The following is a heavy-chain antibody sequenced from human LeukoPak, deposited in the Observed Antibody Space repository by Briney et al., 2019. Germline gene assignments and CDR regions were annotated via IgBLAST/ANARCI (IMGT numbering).Heavy chain of an antibody. Sequence: KPSETLSLTCTVSSGSINSYYWTWIRQPPGKGLEWIGNTFYSGSTNYNPSLMSRVSISVDTSKNQVSLNLNSVTAADTAVYYCATVAAVRGVTFFDYWGQGTLVTVSS. D-gene: IGHD3-10*01. J-gene: IGHJ4*02. V-gene: IGHV4-59*12. CDR3: ATVAAVRGVTFFDY. CDR2: TFYSGST. CDR1: SGSINSYY.